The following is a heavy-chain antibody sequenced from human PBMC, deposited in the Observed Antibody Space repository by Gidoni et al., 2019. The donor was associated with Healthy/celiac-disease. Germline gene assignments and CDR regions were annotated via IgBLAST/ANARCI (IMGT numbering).Heavy chain of an antibody. D-gene: IGHD4-17*01. J-gene: IGHJ4*02. CDR2: IYWEDDK. CDR1: GFSLSTSGMR. V-gene: IGHV2-70*04. Sequence: QVTLKESGPALVKPTQTLTLTCPFSGFSLSTSGMRVSLIRQPPGKALEWLERIYWEDDKFYSTALKTRLTISKDTCKNQVVLTMTKMDPVDTATYYCARIRYDYGDSGYFDYWGQGTLVTVSS. CDR3: ARIRYDYGDSGYFDY.